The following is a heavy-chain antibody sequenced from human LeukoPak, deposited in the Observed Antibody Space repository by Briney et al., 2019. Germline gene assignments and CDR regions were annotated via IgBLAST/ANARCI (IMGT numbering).Heavy chain of an antibody. V-gene: IGHV3-66*01. Sequence: PGGSLRLSCAASGFTASSNYMSWVSQAPGKWMECDSVIYSGGSTYYADSVKGRFTISRDTSKNTLYLQLNSLRAEDTAVYYSARDSITFGGVIWGHGTMVTVS. CDR1: GFTASSNY. J-gene: IGHJ3*02. CDR3: ARDSITFGGVI. CDR2: IYSGGST. D-gene: IGHD3-16*01.